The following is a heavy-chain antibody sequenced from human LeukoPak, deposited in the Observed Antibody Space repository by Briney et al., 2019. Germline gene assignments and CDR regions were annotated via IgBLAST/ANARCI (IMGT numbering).Heavy chain of an antibody. CDR1: GYSFTSYW. CDR3: ARTSEDSSSSRWSDP. CDR2: IYPSDSDT. J-gene: IGHJ5*02. D-gene: IGHD6-6*01. V-gene: IGHV5-51*01. Sequence: GEALKISCKGSGYSFTSYWIGWVRQMPGKGLEWMGIIYPSDSDTRYSPSFQGQVTISVDKSISTAYLQWSSLKASDTAMYYCARTSEDSSSSRWSDPWGQGTLVTVSS.